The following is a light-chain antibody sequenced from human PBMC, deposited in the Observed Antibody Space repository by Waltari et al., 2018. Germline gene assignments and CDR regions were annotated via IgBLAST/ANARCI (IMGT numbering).Light chain of an antibody. Sequence: DIQMTQSPSSLSASVGDRVTITCQASQDISNYLNWYQQKPGKAPKLLIYDASNLETGVPSRFSGSGSGTDFTFTISSLQPEDIATYYCQQYDNLPPEDTWTFGQGTKVEIK. CDR2: DAS. CDR3: QQYDNLPPEDTWT. V-gene: IGKV1-33*01. J-gene: IGKJ1*01. CDR1: QDISNY.